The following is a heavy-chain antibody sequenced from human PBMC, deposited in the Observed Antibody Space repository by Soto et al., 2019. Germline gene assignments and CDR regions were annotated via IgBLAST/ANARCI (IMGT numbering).Heavy chain of an antibody. Sequence: KTSETLSLTCGVFGGSVSGYYWTWIRQPPGKGLEWIGEINHAGSTNYNPSLKSRVIVSVDTSKNQFSLKLSSVTAADTAVYYCTRGRASSWPYDNNWFDPWGQGTLVTVSS. V-gene: IGHV4-34*01. CDR2: INHAGST. CDR3: TRGRASSWPYDNNWFDP. CDR1: GGSVSGYY. J-gene: IGHJ5*02. D-gene: IGHD6-13*01.